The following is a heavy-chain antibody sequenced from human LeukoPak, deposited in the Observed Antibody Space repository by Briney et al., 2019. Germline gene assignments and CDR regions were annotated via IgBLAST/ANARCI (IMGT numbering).Heavy chain of an antibody. CDR3: ARLYCSSTSCFVDY. Sequence: SETLSLTCAVSGYSISSSNWWGWIRQPPGKGLEWIGYIYYSGSTYYNPSLKSRVTMSVDTSKNQFSLKLSSVTAADTAVYYCARLYCSSTSCFVDYWGQGTLVTVSS. V-gene: IGHV4-28*01. CDR2: IYYSGST. CDR1: GYSISSSNW. J-gene: IGHJ4*02. D-gene: IGHD2-2*01.